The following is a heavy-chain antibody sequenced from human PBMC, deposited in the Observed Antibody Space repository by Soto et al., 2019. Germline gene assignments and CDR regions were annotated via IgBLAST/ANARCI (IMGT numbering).Heavy chain of an antibody. J-gene: IGHJ4*02. D-gene: IGHD2-8*02. CDR1: GYTLTELS. Sequence: ASVKVSCKVSGYTLTELSMHWVRQAPGKGLEWMGGFDPEDGETIYAQKFQGRVTLTTDTSTSTAYMELRSLTSDDTAVYFCARDFRNTCTGASCIYFDYWGQGTLVTVSS. CDR2: FDPEDGET. CDR3: ARDFRNTCTGASCIYFDY. V-gene: IGHV1-24*01.